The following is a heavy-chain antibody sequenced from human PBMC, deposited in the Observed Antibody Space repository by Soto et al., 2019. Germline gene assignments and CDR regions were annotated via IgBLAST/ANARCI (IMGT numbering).Heavy chain of an antibody. J-gene: IGHJ4*01. D-gene: IGHD6-13*01. CDR1: GGSVNSSNW. CDR2: IYQCGIT. CDR3: ARVNEKIASVGTFDS. V-gene: IGHV4-4*02. Sequence: QLQESGPGLVKPSGTLSLSCAVSGGSVNSSNWWAWVRQSPAKGREWIGEIYQCGITNYNTSLKSPISMSIDKSNNRFALMLASVIAADSGVFYCARVNEKIASVGTFDSWGHGTLVTVSS.